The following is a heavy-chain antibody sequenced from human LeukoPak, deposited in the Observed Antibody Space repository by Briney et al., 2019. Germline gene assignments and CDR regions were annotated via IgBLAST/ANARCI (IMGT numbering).Heavy chain of an antibody. CDR1: GFTFSSYE. CDR3: AKAGVGGYYYVDS. J-gene: IGHJ4*02. CDR2: ISSSGSTI. D-gene: IGHD3-10*01. Sequence: GGSLRLSCAASGFTFSSYEMNWVRQAPGKGLEWVSYISSSGSTIYYADSVKGRFTISRDNAKKSLYLQMNSLRAEDTALYYCAKAGVGGYYYVDSWGQGTLVTVSS. V-gene: IGHV3-48*03.